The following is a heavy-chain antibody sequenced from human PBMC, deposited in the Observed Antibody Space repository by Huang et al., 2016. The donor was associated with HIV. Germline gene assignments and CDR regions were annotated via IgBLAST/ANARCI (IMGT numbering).Heavy chain of an antibody. Sequence: QVQLVQSGAEVKKPGASVKVSCKASGYTLTSYDINWVRQANGTGLEWMVWMNPNSGNTGYAQKFQGRVTITRNTSITTAYMERSSLRSEDTAVYYCARGLILGYCSGGSCPVRVHYYYMDVWGKGTTVTVSS. CDR2: MNPNSGNT. J-gene: IGHJ6*03. V-gene: IGHV1-8*03. CDR3: ARGLILGYCSGGSCPVRVHYYYMDV. D-gene: IGHD2-15*01. CDR1: GYTLTSYD.